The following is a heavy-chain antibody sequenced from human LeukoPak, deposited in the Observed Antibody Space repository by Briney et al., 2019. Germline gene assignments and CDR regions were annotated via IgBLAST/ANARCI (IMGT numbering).Heavy chain of an antibody. CDR2: IYHSGST. CDR1: GFTFSNAW. J-gene: IGHJ4*02. Sequence: GSLRLSCAASGFTFSNAWMSWVRQPPGKGLEWIGEIYHSGSTNYNPSLKSRVTISVDKSKNQFSLKLSSVTAADTAVYYCARRKIYYDSSGYYFDYWGQGTLVTVSS. V-gene: IGHV4-4*02. CDR3: ARRKIYYDSSGYYFDY. D-gene: IGHD3-22*01.